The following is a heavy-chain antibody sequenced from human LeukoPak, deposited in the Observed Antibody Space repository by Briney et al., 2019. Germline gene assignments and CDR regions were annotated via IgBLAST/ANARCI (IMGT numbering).Heavy chain of an antibody. CDR3: ARAEWEPGDY. Sequence: ASVKVSCKASGYTFTSYAMNWVRQAPGQGLEWMGWINPNSGGTNYAQKFQGRVTMTRDTSISTAYMELSRLRSDDTAVYYCARAEWEPGDYWGQGTLVTVSS. D-gene: IGHD1-26*01. CDR2: INPNSGGT. CDR1: GYTFTSYA. V-gene: IGHV1-2*02. J-gene: IGHJ4*02.